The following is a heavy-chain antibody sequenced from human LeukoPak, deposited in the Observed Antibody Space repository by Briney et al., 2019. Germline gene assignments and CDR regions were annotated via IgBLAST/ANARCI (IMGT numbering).Heavy chain of an antibody. D-gene: IGHD3-22*01. Sequence: ASVNVSYKASGYTFTIYGISWVGQAPGQGREWMGWISAYNGNTNYAQKLQGRVTMTTDTSTSTAYMELRSLRSDDTAVYYCARDIGRIVVVTLDYWGQGTLVTVSS. CDR3: ARDIGRIVVVTLDY. CDR2: ISAYNGNT. CDR1: GYTFTIYG. V-gene: IGHV1-18*01. J-gene: IGHJ4*02.